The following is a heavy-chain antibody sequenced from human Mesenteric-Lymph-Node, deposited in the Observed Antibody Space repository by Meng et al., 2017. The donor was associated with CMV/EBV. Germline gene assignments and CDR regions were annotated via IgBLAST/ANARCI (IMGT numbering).Heavy chain of an antibody. CDR3: ASGGGSNGY. CDR1: GFTFSSYS. Sequence: GESLKISCAASGFTFSSYSMNWVRQAPGRGLEWVSSISSSSSYIYYADSVKGRFTISRDNAKNSLYLQMNSLRAEDTAVYYCASGGGSNGYWGQGTLVTVSS. J-gene: IGHJ4*02. D-gene: IGHD4-11*01. CDR2: ISSSSSYI. V-gene: IGHV3-21*01.